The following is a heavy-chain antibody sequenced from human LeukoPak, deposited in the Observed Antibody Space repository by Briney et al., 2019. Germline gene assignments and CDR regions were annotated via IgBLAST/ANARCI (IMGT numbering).Heavy chain of an antibody. J-gene: IGHJ6*03. V-gene: IGHV4-30-2*01. CDR2: IYHSGST. CDR1: GGSISSGGYS. CDR3: ARGGGAAAGKEYYYYYMDV. Sequence: SETLSLTCAVSGGSISSGGYSWSWIRQLPGKGLEWIGYIYHSGSTYYNPSLKSRVTISVDRSKNQFSLKLSSVTAADTAVYYCARGGGAAAGKEYYYYYMDVWGKGTTVTVSS. D-gene: IGHD6-13*01.